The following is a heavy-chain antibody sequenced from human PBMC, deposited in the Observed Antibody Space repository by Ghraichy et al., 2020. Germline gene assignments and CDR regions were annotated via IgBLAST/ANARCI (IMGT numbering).Heavy chain of an antibody. CDR3: SRGGGAGTPVLYHMDV. Sequence: GESMNISCVASGLMFGPNTMNWVRQAPGKGLEWVSSISSSTRYVYYADSVKGRFTISRDNAQNSLYLQMNSLRVEDMAVYYCSRGGGAGTPVLYHMDVWGLGTTVTVSS. J-gene: IGHJ6*02. V-gene: IGHV3-21*01. D-gene: IGHD6-19*01. CDR1: GLMFGPNT. CDR2: ISSSTRYV.